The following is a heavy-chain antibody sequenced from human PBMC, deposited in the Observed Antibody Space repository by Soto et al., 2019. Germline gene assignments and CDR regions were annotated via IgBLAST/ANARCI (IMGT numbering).Heavy chain of an antibody. V-gene: IGHV3-20*01. D-gene: IGHD2-15*01. Sequence: GSLRLSCAASGFTFNDYGMSWVRQAPGKGLEWVSSVNWNGGDTGYADSVKGRFTISRDNAKKFLYLQMNSLRADDTALYHCARGYFFCGTCYSGAFYIPAQRTIVPVS. J-gene: IGHJ3*02. CDR3: ARGYFFCGTCYSGAFYI. CDR2: VNWNGGDT. CDR1: GFTFNDYG.